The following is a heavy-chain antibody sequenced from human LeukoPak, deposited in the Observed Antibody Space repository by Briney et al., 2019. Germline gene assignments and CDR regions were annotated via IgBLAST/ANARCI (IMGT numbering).Heavy chain of an antibody. J-gene: IGHJ4*02. D-gene: IGHD2-2*01. CDR2: IGGSARST. CDR1: GFTFNSYA. CDR3: AQGYCPSTTCAIDY. V-gene: IGHV3-23*01. Sequence: PGGSLRLSCAASGFTFNSYAMSWVRQAPGRGLEWVSGIGGSARSTYYADSAKGRFTISRDNSKNTLYLQKNSLRAEDTAVYYCAQGYCPSTTCAIDYWGQGTLVTVSS.